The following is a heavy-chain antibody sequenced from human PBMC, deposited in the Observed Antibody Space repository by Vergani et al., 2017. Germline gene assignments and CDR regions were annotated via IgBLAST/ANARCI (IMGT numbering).Heavy chain of an antibody. CDR1: GGTLSSYA. Sequence: QVQLVQSGAEVKKPGSSVKVSCKASGGTLSSYAISWVRQAPGQGLEWMGGIIPIFGTANYAQKFQGRVTVTADKSTSTAYMELSSLGSEDTAVYYCARRAYCGGDCYSLDYWGQGILVAVSS. J-gene: IGHJ4*02. CDR2: IIPIFGTA. V-gene: IGHV1-69*06. CDR3: ARRAYCGGDCYSLDY. D-gene: IGHD2-21*02.